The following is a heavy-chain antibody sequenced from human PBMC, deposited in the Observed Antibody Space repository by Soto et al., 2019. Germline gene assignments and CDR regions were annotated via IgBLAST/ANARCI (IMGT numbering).Heavy chain of an antibody. CDR1: GFNFSRYD. Sequence: XESLSLSCSASGFNFSRYDMNWVRQGPGRGLEWISYISPSDSAAYYADSVKGRFTISRDNTKNALILQMNSLRAEDTAVYYCARTLKNQLPPYYYAMDVWGQGTTVTVSS. CDR3: ARTLKNQLPPYYYAMDV. V-gene: IGHV3-48*03. D-gene: IGHD2-2*01. CDR2: ISPSDSAA. J-gene: IGHJ6*02.